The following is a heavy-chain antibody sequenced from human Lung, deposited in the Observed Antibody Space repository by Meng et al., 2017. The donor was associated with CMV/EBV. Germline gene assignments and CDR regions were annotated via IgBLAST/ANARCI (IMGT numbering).Heavy chain of an antibody. J-gene: IGHJ4*02. V-gene: IGHV3-74*03. D-gene: IGHD3-16*01. CDR1: VLTFRNYW. Sequence: VDSGGSVGGLVPRAGVLGAFRVPCVLTFRNYWKHRVRPAGGKAPVWVFRIDSQYSSLTYADSVMARFTVSSDNGKHTLYLQMNSLRIEDTDVYYCVREGGHWFYWGQGTLVTVSS. CDR2: IDSQYSSL. CDR3: VREGGHWFY.